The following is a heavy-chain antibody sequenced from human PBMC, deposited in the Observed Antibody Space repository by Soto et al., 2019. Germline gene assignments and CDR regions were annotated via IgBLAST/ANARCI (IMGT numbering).Heavy chain of an antibody. J-gene: IGHJ3*02. D-gene: IGHD6-19*01. Sequence: QVQLVESGGGVVQPGRSLRLSCAASGFTFSSYGMHWVRQAPGKGLEWVAVIWYDGSNKYYADSVKGRFTISRDNSKNTLYLQMHSLRAEDTAVYYCARDGPAWCSSGGGDAFDIWGQGTMVTVSS. CDR1: GFTFSSYG. V-gene: IGHV3-33*01. CDR3: ARDGPAWCSSGGGDAFDI. CDR2: IWYDGSNK.